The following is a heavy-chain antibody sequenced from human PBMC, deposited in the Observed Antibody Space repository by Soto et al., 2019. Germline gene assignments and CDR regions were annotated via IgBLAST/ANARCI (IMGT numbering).Heavy chain of an antibody. J-gene: IGHJ4*02. V-gene: IGHV2-70*11. D-gene: IGHD4-17*01. CDR1: GFSLSTSGMC. Sequence: SGPTLVNPTQTLTLTCTFSGFSLSTSGMCVSWIRQPPGKALEWLARIDWDDDKYYSTSLKTRLTISKYTSKNQVVLTMTNMDPVDTATYYCARILEPYGDYTVDYWGQGTLVTVSS. CDR2: IDWDDDK. CDR3: ARILEPYGDYTVDY.